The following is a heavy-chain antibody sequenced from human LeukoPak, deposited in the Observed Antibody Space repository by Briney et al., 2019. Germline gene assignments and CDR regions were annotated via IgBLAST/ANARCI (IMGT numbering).Heavy chain of an antibody. D-gene: IGHD2-2*02. Sequence: ASVKVSCKASGYTFTGYYMHWVRQAPGQGLEWMGWINPNSGSTNYAQKFQGRVTMTRDTSISTAYMELSSLRSEDTAVYYCARVNNRYCSSTSCYRYWFDPWGQGTLVTVSS. CDR3: ARVNNRYCSSTSCYRYWFDP. CDR2: INPNSGST. J-gene: IGHJ5*02. CDR1: GYTFTGYY. V-gene: IGHV1-2*02.